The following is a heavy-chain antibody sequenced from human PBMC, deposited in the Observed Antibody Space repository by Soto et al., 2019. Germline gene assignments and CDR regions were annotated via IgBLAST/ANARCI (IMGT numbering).Heavy chain of an antibody. CDR2: ISSSSSYI. CDR1: GFTFSSYS. Sequence: PGGSLRISCAASGFTFSSYSMNWVRQAPGKGLEWVSSISSSSSYIYYADSVKGRFTISRDNAKNSLYLQMNSLRAEDTAVYYCARDIAARLGPLPLDYWAQGTLFPDS. V-gene: IGHV3-21*01. D-gene: IGHD6-6*01. J-gene: IGHJ4*02. CDR3: ARDIAARLGPLPLDY.